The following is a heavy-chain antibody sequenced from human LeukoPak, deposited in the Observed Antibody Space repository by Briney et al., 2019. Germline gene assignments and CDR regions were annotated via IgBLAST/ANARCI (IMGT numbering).Heavy chain of an antibody. V-gene: IGHV3-23*01. CDR1: GFTFSSYG. CDR2: ISGSGGST. CDR3: AKVFRVGASAFDI. D-gene: IGHD1-26*01. J-gene: IGHJ3*02. Sequence: PGGTLRLSCAASGFTFSSYGMSWVRQAPGKGLEWVSAISGSGGSTYYADSVKGRFTISRDNSKNTLYLQMNSLRAEDTAVYYCAKVFRVGASAFDIWGQGTMVTVSS.